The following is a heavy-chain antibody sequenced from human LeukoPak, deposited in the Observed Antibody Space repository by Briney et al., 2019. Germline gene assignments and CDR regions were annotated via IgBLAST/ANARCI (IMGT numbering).Heavy chain of an antibody. CDR3: AGNRKDTYYFDS. Sequence: SVKVSCKASGGPFSTYNFNWVRQAPGQGLEWVGGIVPISPTTNNAQKFQGRVTFSADTSTNTAYMDLSSLTSEDTAVYYCAGNRKDTYYFDSWGQGTLVTVSS. CDR2: IVPISPTT. V-gene: IGHV1-69*06. CDR1: GGPFSTYN. J-gene: IGHJ4*02. D-gene: IGHD2/OR15-2a*01.